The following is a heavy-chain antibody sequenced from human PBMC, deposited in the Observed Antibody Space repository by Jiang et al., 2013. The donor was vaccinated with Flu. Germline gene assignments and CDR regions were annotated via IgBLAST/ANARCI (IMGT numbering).Heavy chain of an antibody. CDR2: IYYSGST. CDR3: ARGRRGFGELLGFFDY. V-gene: IGHV4-31*03. CDR1: GGSISSGGYY. J-gene: IGHJ4*02. D-gene: IGHD3-10*01. Sequence: PGLVKPSQTLSLTCTVSGGSISSGGYYWSWIRQHPGKGLEWIGYIYYSGSTYYNPSLKSRVTISVDTSKNQFSLKLSSVTAADTAVYYCARGRRGFGELLGFFDYWGQGTLVTVSS.